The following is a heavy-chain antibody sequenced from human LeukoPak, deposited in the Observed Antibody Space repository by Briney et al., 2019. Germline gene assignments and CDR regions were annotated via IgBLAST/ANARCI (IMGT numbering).Heavy chain of an antibody. Sequence: PGGSLRLSCAASGFTFSSYGMHWVRQATGKGLEWVAVISYDGSNKYYADSVKGRFTISRDNSKNTLYLQMNSLRAEDPAVYYCALYGNYGGNWDYFDYWGQGTLVTVSS. CDR1: GFTFSSYG. CDR2: ISYDGSNK. J-gene: IGHJ4*02. D-gene: IGHD4-23*01. V-gene: IGHV3-30*03. CDR3: ALYGNYGGNWDYFDY.